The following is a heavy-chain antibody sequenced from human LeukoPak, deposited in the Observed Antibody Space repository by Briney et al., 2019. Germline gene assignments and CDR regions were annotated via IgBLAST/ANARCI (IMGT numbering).Heavy chain of an antibody. D-gene: IGHD2-21*02. J-gene: IGHJ3*02. Sequence: GGSLRLSCATSGFTFGNYWMNWIRQAPGKGLEWVADIKQDGGETYYVDSVKGRFTISRDNAKNSLYLQMNSLRAEDTALYYCAKACGGDCYPRYDAFDIWGQGTMVTVSS. CDR1: GFTFGNYW. CDR2: IKQDGGET. V-gene: IGHV3-7*03. CDR3: AKACGGDCYPRYDAFDI.